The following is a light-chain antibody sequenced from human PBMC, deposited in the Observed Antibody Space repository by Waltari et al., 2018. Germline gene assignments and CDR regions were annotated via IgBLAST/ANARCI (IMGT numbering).Light chain of an antibody. CDR2: GAS. CDR3: QNYNNWPPWT. V-gene: IGKV3-15*01. CDR1: QSINTN. J-gene: IGKJ1*01. Sequence: VMTQSPATLSVSPGERASLSCRASQSINTNLAWYQQKPGQAPRLLMYGASTRATGIPARFSGSGSGTEFTLTISSLQSEDFAVYYCQNYNNWPPWTFGQGTKVEIK.